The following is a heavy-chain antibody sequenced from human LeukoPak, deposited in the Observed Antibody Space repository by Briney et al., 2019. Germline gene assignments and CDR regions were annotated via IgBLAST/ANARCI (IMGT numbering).Heavy chain of an antibody. CDR3: ARDHYDFWGGYSDY. D-gene: IGHD3-3*01. CDR1: GFTVSGNY. CDR2: IYSGGST. Sequence: GGSLRLSCAASGFTVSGNYMSWVRQAPGKGLEWVSVIYSGGSTYYADSVKGRFTISRHNSKNTLYLQMNSLRAEDTAVYYCARDHYDFWGGYSDYWGQGTLVTVSS. J-gene: IGHJ4*02. V-gene: IGHV3-53*04.